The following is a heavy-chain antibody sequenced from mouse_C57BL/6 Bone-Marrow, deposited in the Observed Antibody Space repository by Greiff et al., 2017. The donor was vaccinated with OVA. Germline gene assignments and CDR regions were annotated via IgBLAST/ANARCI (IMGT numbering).Heavy chain of an antibody. CDR2: IDPETGGT. CDR1: GYTFTDYE. CDR3: TYYGNLGY. V-gene: IGHV1-15*01. Sequence: QVHVKQSGAELVRPGASVTLSCKASGYTFTDYEMHWVKQTPVHGLEWIGAIDPETGGTAYNQKFKGKAILTADKSSSTAYMELRSLTSEDSAVYYCTYYGNLGYWGQGTTLTVSS. J-gene: IGHJ2*01. D-gene: IGHD2-1*01.